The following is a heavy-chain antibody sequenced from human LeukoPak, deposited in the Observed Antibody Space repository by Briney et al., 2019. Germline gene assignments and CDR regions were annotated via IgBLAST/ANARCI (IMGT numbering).Heavy chain of an antibody. CDR3: AALRQVVPAAADY. V-gene: IGHV1-58*01. CDR2: IVVGSGNT. J-gene: IGHJ4*02. CDR1: GFTFTSSA. D-gene: IGHD2-2*01. Sequence: SVKVSCKASGFTFTSSAVQWVRQARGQRLEWIGWIVVGSGNTNYAQKFQERVTITRDMSTSTAYMELSSLRSEDTAVYYCAALRQVVPAAADYWGQGTLVTVSS.